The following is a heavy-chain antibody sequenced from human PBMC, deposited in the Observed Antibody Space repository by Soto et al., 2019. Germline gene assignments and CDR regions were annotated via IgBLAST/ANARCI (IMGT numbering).Heavy chain of an antibody. J-gene: IGHJ4*02. Sequence: QVQLVQSGAELKKPGASVKVSCKASGYTFSNYDMNWVRQATGQGPEWIGWVNPNNGDTGYAQKFQGRVTLTTDISPTTANMEVTSLRSEDTAIYYCAKVSRKGSAIDFDYWGQGTLITVSS. D-gene: IGHD3-10*01. CDR1: GYTFSNYD. V-gene: IGHV1-8*01. CDR3: AKVSRKGSAIDFDY. CDR2: VNPNNGDT.